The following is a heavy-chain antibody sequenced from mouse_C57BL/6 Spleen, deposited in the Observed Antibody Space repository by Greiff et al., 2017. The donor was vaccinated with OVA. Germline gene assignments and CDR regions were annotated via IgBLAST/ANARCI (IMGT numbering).Heavy chain of an antibody. Sequence: VQLKESGAELVRPGASVKLSCTASGFNIKDDYMHWVKQRPEQGLEWIGWIDPENGDTEYASKFQGKATITADTSSNPAYLQLSSLTSEDTAVYYCTVTVVASWGKGTLVTVSA. CDR3: TVTVVAS. J-gene: IGHJ3*01. CDR1: GFNIKDDY. V-gene: IGHV14-4*01. CDR2: IDPENGDT. D-gene: IGHD1-1*01.